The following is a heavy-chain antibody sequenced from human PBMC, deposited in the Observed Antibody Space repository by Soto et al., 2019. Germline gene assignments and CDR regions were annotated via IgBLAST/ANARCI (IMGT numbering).Heavy chain of an antibody. V-gene: IGHV4-59*08. CDR3: ARHVPHHSGSYYRFGYYYYMDV. Sequence: SETLSLTCTVSGGSISSYYWSWIRQPPGKGLEWIGYIYYSGSTNYNPSLKSRVTISVDTSKNQFSLKLSSVTAADTAVYYCARHVPHHSGSYYRFGYYYYMDVWGKGTTVTVSS. CDR1: GGSISSYY. J-gene: IGHJ6*03. D-gene: IGHD1-26*01. CDR2: IYYSGST.